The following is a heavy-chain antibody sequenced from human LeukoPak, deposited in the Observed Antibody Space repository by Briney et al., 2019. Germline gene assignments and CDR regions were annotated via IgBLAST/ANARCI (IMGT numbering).Heavy chain of an antibody. CDR3: ARVQGEYCTNGVCSAAGYFDY. V-gene: IGHV1-46*01. Sequence: ASVKVSCKASGGTFSSYAISWVRQAPGQGLEWMGIINPSGGSTSYAQKFQGRVTMTRDTSTSTVYMELSSLRSEDTAVYYCARVQGEYCTNGVCSAAGYFDYWGQGTLVTVSS. D-gene: IGHD2-8*01. CDR2: INPSGGST. J-gene: IGHJ4*02. CDR1: GGTFSSYA.